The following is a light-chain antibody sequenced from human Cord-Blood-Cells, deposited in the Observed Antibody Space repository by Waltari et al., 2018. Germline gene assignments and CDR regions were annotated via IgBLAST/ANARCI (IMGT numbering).Light chain of an antibody. J-gene: IGKJ1*01. CDR3: QQRSNWWT. V-gene: IGKV3-11*01. CDR1: QSVSSY. Sequence: EIVLTPSPATMSLTPGESATLSCRASQSVSSYLAWYQQKPGQAPRLLIYDASNRATGIPARFSGSGSGTYFTLTISILEPEDFAVYYCQQRSNWWTFGQGTKVEIK. CDR2: DAS.